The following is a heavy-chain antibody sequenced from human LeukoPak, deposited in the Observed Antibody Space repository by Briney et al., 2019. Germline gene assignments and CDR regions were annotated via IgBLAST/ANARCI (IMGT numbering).Heavy chain of an antibody. Sequence: GGSLRLSCAASGFTFNNYWMNWVRQAPGKGLEWVSYISSSGSTIYYADSVKGRFTISRDNAKNSLYLQMNSLRAEDTAVYYCAELGITMIGGVWGKGTTVTISS. CDR3: AELGITMIGGV. CDR1: GFTFNNYW. CDR2: ISSSGSTI. V-gene: IGHV3-48*04. D-gene: IGHD3-10*02. J-gene: IGHJ6*04.